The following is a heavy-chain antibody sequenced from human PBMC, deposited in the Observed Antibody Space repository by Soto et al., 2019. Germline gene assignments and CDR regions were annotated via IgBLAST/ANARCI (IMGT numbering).Heavy chain of an antibody. Sequence: GGSLRLSCAASGFTFSSYAMHWVRQAPGKGLEWVAVISYDGSNKYYADSVKGRFTISRDNSKNTLYLQMNSLRAEDTAVYYCARGLRIAVAGTNPQSYYYYYGMDVWGQGTTVTVSS. D-gene: IGHD6-19*01. CDR1: GFTFSSYA. CDR2: ISYDGSNK. CDR3: ARGLRIAVAGTNPQSYYYYYGMDV. V-gene: IGHV3-30-3*01. J-gene: IGHJ6*02.